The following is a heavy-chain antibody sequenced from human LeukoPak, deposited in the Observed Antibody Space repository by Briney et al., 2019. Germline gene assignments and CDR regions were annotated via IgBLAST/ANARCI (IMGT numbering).Heavy chain of an antibody. CDR3: ARDHYHKIHSVMVTAPDY. D-gene: IGHD2-21*02. Sequence: SETLSLTCTVSGGSIGTSHYYWGWLRQPPGKGLEWIGSIYFSGSTNYNPSLKSRVSISVDTSKNQFSLRLSSVTASDTAVYYCARDHYHKIHSVMVTAPDYWGQGTLVIVSS. CDR2: IYFSGST. CDR1: GGSIGTSHYY. V-gene: IGHV4-39*02. J-gene: IGHJ4*02.